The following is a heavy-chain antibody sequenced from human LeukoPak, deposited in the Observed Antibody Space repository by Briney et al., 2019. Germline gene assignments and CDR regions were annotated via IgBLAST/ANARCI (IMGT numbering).Heavy chain of an antibody. CDR3: AKDVGKWESLHFFDY. V-gene: IGHV3-23*01. CDR2: ISGSGAST. J-gene: IGHJ4*02. D-gene: IGHD1-26*01. CDR1: GFTLSTNA. Sequence: GGSLRLSCLTSGFTLSTNAMSWVRQASGKGLEWISGISGSGASTYYADSVKGRFTISRDDSRNTLYLQMNSLRGDDTAVYYCAKDVGKWESLHFFDYWGQGTLVTVSS.